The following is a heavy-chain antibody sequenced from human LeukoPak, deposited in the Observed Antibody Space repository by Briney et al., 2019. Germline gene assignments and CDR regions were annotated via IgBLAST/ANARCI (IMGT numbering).Heavy chain of an antibody. V-gene: IGHV4-38-2*02. CDR2: IYHSGST. CDR1: GYSISSGYY. J-gene: IGHJ5*02. CDR3: ARVVFGRQNWFDP. Sequence: SETLSLTCTVSGYSISSGYYWGWIRQPPGEGLEWIGSIYHSGSTYYNPSLKSRVTISVDTSKNQFSLKMSSVTAADTAVYYCARVVFGRQNWFDPWGQGTLVTVSS. D-gene: IGHD3-10*01.